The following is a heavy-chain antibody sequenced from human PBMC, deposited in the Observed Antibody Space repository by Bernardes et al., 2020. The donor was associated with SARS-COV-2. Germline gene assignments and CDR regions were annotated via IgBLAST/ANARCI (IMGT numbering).Heavy chain of an antibody. CDR1: GGSISVYY. J-gene: IGHJ4*02. CDR2: IHHTGTT. D-gene: IGHD3-16*01. Sequence: SETLSLTCTVSGGSISVYYWSWIRQPPGKGLEWIGYIHHTGTTSYNPSLESRVAISVDTSKNQLSLRLTSVTAADTAVYYCAREWGSFDQWGQGTLVTVSA. V-gene: IGHV4-59*01. CDR3: AREWGSFDQ.